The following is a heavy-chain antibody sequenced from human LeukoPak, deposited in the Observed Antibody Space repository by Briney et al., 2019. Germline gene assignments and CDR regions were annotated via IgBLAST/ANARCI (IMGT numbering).Heavy chain of an antibody. CDR2: IFYSGTT. CDR3: ARDWVVSAAKGWFDP. J-gene: IGHJ5*02. V-gene: IGHV4-30-4*08. CDR1: GGSIISGDSY. D-gene: IGHD2-15*01. Sequence: SETLSLTCTVSGGSIISGDSYWSWVRQPPGKGLEWIGYIFYSGTTYYNPSLKSRLTLSVNTSKNQFSLKLNSVTAADTAVYYCARDWVVSAAKGWFDPWGQGSLVTVSS.